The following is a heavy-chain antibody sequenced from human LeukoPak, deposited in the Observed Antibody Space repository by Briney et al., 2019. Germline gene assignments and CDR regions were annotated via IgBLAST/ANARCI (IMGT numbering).Heavy chain of an antibody. Sequence: GASVKVSCKASGYTFTSYDINWVRQATGQGLEWMGWMNPNSGNTGYAQKFQGRVTMTRNTSISTAYMELSSLRSEDTAVYYCARGRGYCSGGSCSFDYWGQGTLVTVSS. CDR1: GYTFTSYD. CDR3: ARGRGYCSGGSCSFDY. J-gene: IGHJ4*02. D-gene: IGHD2-15*01. CDR2: MNPNSGNT. V-gene: IGHV1-8*01.